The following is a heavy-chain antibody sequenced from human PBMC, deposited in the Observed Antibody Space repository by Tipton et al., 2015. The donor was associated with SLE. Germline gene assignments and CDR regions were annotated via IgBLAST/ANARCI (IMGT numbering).Heavy chain of an antibody. CDR3: ARDGPLYSGSYSY. Sequence: TLSLTCTVSGGSISSHYWSWIRQPPGKGLEWIGYIYYSGSTNYNPSLESRVTISVDTSKNQFFLKLSSVTAADTAVYYCARDGPLYSGSYSYWGQGTLVTVSS. D-gene: IGHD1-26*01. CDR2: IYYSGST. V-gene: IGHV4-59*11. J-gene: IGHJ4*02. CDR1: GGSISSHY.